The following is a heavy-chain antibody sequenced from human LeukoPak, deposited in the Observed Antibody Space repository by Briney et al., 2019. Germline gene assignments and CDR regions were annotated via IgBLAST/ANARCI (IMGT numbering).Heavy chain of an antibody. D-gene: IGHD6-13*01. CDR1: GGSISSYY. J-gene: IGHJ3*02. Sequence: PSETLSLTCTVSGGSISSYYWSWIRQPPGKGLEWIGYIYYSGSTNYNPSLKGRVTISVDTSKNQFSLKLSSVTAADTAVYYCARVMGSLSSSWDDAFDIWGQGTMVTVSS. V-gene: IGHV4-59*01. CDR2: IYYSGST. CDR3: ARVMGSLSSSWDDAFDI.